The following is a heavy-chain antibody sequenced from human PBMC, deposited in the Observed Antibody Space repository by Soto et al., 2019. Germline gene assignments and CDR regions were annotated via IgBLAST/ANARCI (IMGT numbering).Heavy chain of an antibody. J-gene: IGHJ6*02. CDR3: ARVHYEDTAMVFYYYGMDV. Sequence: LDTLSLSCAFYGLSFSGYYWTWIRQPPGKGLEWVGEINHSGSTNYNPSLKSRVTISVDTSKNQFSLKLSSVTAADTAVYYCARVHYEDTAMVFYYYGMDVWGQGTTVTVSS. V-gene: IGHV4-34*01. CDR2: INHSGST. D-gene: IGHD5-18*01. CDR1: GLSFSGYY.